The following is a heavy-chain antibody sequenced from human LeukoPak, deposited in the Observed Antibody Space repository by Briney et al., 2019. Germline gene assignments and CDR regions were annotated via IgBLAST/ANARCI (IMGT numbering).Heavy chain of an antibody. J-gene: IGHJ5*02. Sequence: GGSLRLSCAASGFTFYNYAMSWVRQAPGKGLEWVSTISGSGGNTYYADSVKGRFTISRDNSENTLYLQMNSLRAEDTAVYYCAKPPGYCTGGVCYSNYFDPWGQGTLVTVSS. CDR1: GFTFYNYA. CDR2: ISGSGGNT. D-gene: IGHD2-8*02. V-gene: IGHV3-23*01. CDR3: AKPPGYCTGGVCYSNYFDP.